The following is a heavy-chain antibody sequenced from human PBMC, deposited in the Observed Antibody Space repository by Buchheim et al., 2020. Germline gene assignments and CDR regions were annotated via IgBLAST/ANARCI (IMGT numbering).Heavy chain of an antibody. CDR2: IYYSGST. D-gene: IGHD2-15*01. V-gene: IGHV4-39*01. J-gene: IGHJ6*02. Sequence: QLQLQESGPGLVKPSETLSLTCTVSGGSISSSSYYWGWIRQPPGKGLEWIGSIYYSGSTYYNPSLKSRVTISVATSKNQFSLKLSSVTAADTAVYYCASSNCSGGSCSRKTYYYYGMDVWGQGTT. CDR1: GGSISSSSYY. CDR3: ASSNCSGGSCSRKTYYYYGMDV.